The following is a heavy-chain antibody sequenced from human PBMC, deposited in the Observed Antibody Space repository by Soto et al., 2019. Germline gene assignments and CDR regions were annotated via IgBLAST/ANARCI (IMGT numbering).Heavy chain of an antibody. CDR3: ARDGDVNTGFGKDY. V-gene: IGHV3-33*01. CDR2: IWHDGGNK. CDR1: GFTFSSYG. J-gene: IGHJ4*02. D-gene: IGHD3-16*01. Sequence: GGSLRLSCAASGFTFSSYGMHWVRQAPGKGLEWVAFIWHDGGNKFYAESVKGRFTISRDNSKNTLYLQMTGLSAEDTAMYYCARDGDVNTGFGKDYWGQGTLVTVSS.